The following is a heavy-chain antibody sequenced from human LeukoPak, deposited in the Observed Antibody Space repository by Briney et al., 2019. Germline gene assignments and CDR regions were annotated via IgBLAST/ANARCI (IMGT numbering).Heavy chain of an antibody. CDR3: ARDPGGGPTHEY. CDR2: IYSDGST. V-gene: IGHV3-66*02. CDR1: GFTVGNNY. J-gene: IGHJ4*02. D-gene: IGHD1-26*01. Sequence: GGSLRLSCAASGFTVGNNYMSWVRQAPGEGLEWVSVIYSDGSTYYADSVKARFTISRDNSKNTLYLQMNSLRADDTAVYYCARDPGGGPTHEYWGQGTLVTVSS.